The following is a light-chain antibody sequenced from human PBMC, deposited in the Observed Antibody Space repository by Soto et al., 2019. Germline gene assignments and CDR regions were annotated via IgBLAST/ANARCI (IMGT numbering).Light chain of an antibody. Sequence: QSALTQPASVSGSPGQSITISCTGISSDVGSYNLVSWYQQHPGKAPKLMIYEGSKRPSGVSNRFSGSKSGNTASLTISGLQAEDEADYYCSSYAGSSVVFGGGTKVTVL. CDR1: SSDVGSYNL. CDR3: SSYAGSSVV. J-gene: IGLJ2*01. V-gene: IGLV2-23*01. CDR2: EGS.